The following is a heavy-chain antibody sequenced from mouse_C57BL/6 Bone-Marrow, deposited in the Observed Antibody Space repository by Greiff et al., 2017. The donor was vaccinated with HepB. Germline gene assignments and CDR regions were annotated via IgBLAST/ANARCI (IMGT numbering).Heavy chain of an antibody. D-gene: IGHD1-1*01. Sequence: SGAELARPGASVKLSCKASGYTFTSYGISWVKQRTGQGLEWIGEIYPRSGNTYYNEKFKGKATLTADKSSSTAYMELRSLTSEDSAVYFCAKGVYYGSSYWYFDVWGTGTTVTVSS. V-gene: IGHV1-81*01. CDR3: AKGVYYGSSYWYFDV. CDR1: GYTFTSYG. J-gene: IGHJ1*03. CDR2: IYPRSGNT.